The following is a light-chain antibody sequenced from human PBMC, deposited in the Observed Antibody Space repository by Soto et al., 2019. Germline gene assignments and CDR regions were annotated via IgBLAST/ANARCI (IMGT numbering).Light chain of an antibody. CDR1: SSDVGGYNH. V-gene: IGLV2-14*03. J-gene: IGLJ2*01. CDR3: SSYTSTSTPVV. CDR2: DVS. Sequence: QSVLTQPASVSGSPGQSITISCTGTSSDVGGYNHVSWYQQHPGKAPKFLIYDVSNRPSGVSNRFSGSKSGNTASLTISGFQAEDEADYYCSSYTSTSTPVVFGGGTKLTVL.